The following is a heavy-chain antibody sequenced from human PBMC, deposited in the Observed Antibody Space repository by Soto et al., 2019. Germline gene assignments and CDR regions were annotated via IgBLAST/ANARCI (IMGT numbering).Heavy chain of an antibody. J-gene: IGHJ1*01. CDR2: ISFHGGDE. CDR3: ARGSREWLHLES. D-gene: IGHD5-12*01. Sequence: GGSLRLSCAASRSTFSTYAMHWIRHAPGKGLEWVAVISFHGGDEYYAESVKGRFTISRDNSKNTLYLQMRSLRPEDTAVYYCARGSREWLHLESWGRGTLVTVSS. V-gene: IGHV3-30-3*01. CDR1: RSTFSTYA.